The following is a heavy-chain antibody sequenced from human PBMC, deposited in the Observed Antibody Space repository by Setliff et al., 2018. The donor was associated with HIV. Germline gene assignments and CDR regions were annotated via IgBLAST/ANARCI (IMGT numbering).Heavy chain of an antibody. CDR1: GFTFSSYS. CDR3: ARDSSRGYLDWLSLKYYYSYYIDV. V-gene: IGHV3-48*01. Sequence: PGGSLRLSCAASGFTFSSYSMNWVRQTPGKGLEWVSYISSSDTTIYYADSVKGRFTISRDNAKNSLYLRMSSLRAEDTAVYYCARDSSRGYLDWLSLKYYYSYYIDVWGKGTTVIVSS. D-gene: IGHD3-9*01. CDR2: ISSSDTTI. J-gene: IGHJ6*03.